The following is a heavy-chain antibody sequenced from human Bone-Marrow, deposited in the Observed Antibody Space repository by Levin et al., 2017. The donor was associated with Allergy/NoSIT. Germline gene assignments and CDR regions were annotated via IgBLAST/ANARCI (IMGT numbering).Heavy chain of an antibody. CDR1: GFTFSSYG. CDR3: ARESAGTESGYYYFDY. V-gene: IGHV3-33*01. CDR2: IWYDGSNK. D-gene: IGHD3-3*01. Sequence: SCAASGFTFSSYGMHWVRQAPGKGLEWVAVIWYDGSNKYYADSVKGRFTISRDNSKNTLYLQMNSLRAEDTAVYYCARESAGTESGYYYFDYWGQGTLVTVAS. J-gene: IGHJ4*02.